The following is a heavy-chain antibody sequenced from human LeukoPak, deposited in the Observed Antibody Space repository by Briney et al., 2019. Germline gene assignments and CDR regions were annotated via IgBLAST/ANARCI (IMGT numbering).Heavy chain of an antibody. Sequence: GGSLRLSCAASGFTFSDYYMSWIRQAPGKGLEWLTFIQYDGRKTFYTDSVKGRLTTSRDNSKNTLYLQLDSLRPEDTGVYYCARDLAGEYNHWGQGTLVIVSS. CDR3: ARDLAGEYNH. D-gene: IGHD6-19*01. J-gene: IGHJ4*02. CDR1: GFTFSDYY. CDR2: IQYDGRKT. V-gene: IGHV3-30*02.